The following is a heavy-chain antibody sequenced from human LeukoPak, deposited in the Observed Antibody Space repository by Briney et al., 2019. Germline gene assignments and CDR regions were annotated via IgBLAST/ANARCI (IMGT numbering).Heavy chain of an antibody. CDR2: ISGSGGST. J-gene: IGHJ4*02. Sequence: GGSLRLSCAASGFTFSSYAMSWVRQAPGKGLEWVSAISGSGGSTYYADSVKGRFTTSRDNSKNTLYLQMNSLRAEDTAVYYCAKGALYYYDSSGYLDFWGQGTLVTVSS. D-gene: IGHD3-22*01. V-gene: IGHV3-23*01. CDR3: AKGALYYYDSSGYLDF. CDR1: GFTFSSYA.